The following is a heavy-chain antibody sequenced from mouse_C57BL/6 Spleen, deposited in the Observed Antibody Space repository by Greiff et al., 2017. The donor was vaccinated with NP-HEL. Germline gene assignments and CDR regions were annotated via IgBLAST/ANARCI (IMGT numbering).Heavy chain of an antibody. V-gene: IGHV1-81*01. CDR2: IYPRSGNT. CDR1: GYTFTSYG. J-gene: IGHJ4*01. CDR3: ARTRDGYLYAMDY. D-gene: IGHD2-3*01. Sequence: QVQLKESGAELARPGASVKLSCKASGYTFTSYGISWVKQRTGQGLEWIGEIYPRSGNTYYNEKFKGKATLTADKSSSTAYMELRSLTSEDSAVYFCARTRDGYLYAMDYWGQGTSVTVSS.